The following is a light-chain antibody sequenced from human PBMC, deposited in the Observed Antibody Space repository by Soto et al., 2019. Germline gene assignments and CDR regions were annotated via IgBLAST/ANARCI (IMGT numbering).Light chain of an antibody. Sequence: EIVLTQSPGTLSLSPGEGATLSCRASQSVSTNFFAWYQQKPGQAPRLLIYGASTRATGIPDRFSGSGSGKDFTLTTSRPEPEDFAEYYCQQYGRTSWTFGQGTKVEIK. CDR2: GAS. J-gene: IGKJ1*01. V-gene: IGKV3-20*01. CDR3: QQYGRTSWT. CDR1: QSVSTNF.